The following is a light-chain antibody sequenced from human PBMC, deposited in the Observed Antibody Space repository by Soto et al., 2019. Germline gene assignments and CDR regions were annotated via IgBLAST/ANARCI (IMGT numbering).Light chain of an antibody. J-gene: IGKJ2*02. Sequence: DIQMTQSPSTLSASVGDRVTITCRASQSISSWLAWYQQKPGKAPKLLIYKASSLESGVPSRFSGSGSGTEFTLTISSLQPDDFATYYCQQYHSVPRTFGQGTKLDI. V-gene: IGKV1-5*03. CDR1: QSISSW. CDR3: QQYHSVPRT. CDR2: KAS.